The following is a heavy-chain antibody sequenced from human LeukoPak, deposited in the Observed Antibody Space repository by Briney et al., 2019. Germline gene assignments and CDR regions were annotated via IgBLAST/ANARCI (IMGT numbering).Heavy chain of an antibody. V-gene: IGHV3-48*03. D-gene: IGHD3-22*01. CDR3: ARYSYDSSDYYRFDY. CDR2: ISSSGSTI. CDR1: GFTFSSYE. J-gene: IGHJ4*02. Sequence: GGSLRLSCAASGFTFSSYEMNWVRQAPGKGLEWVSYISSSGSTIYYADSVKGRFTISRDNAKNSLYLQMNSLRAEDTAVYYCARYSYDSSDYYRFDYWGQGTLVTVSS.